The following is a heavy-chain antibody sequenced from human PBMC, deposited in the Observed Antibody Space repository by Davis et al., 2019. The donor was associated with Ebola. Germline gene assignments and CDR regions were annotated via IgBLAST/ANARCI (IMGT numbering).Heavy chain of an antibody. CDR2: INPNSGGT. CDR1: GYTFTGYY. CDR3: ARVGTTVTTIDY. D-gene: IGHD4-17*01. Sequence: ASVKVSCKASGYTFTGYYLHWVRQAPGQGLEWMGWINPNSGGTNYAQKFQGRVTMTRDTSISTAYMELSRLRSDDTAVYYCARVGTTVTTIDYWGQGTLVTVSS. J-gene: IGHJ4*02. V-gene: IGHV1-2*02.